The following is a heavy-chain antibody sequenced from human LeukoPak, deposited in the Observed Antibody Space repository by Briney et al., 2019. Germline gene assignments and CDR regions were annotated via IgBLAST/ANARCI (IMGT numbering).Heavy chain of an antibody. CDR1: GFTFSSYA. V-gene: IGHV3-23*01. CDR3: TSCSGGSCTRGYFDY. J-gene: IGHJ4*02. D-gene: IGHD2-15*01. CDR2: ISGSGGST. Sequence: GGSLRLSCAASGFTFSSYAMSWVRQAPGNGLEWVSAISGSGGSTYYADSVTGRFTISRDNSKNTLYLQMTSLRAEDTAVYYCTSCSGGSCTRGYFDYWGQGTLVTVSS.